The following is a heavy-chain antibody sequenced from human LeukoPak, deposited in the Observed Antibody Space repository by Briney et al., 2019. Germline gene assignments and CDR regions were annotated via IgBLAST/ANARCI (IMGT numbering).Heavy chain of an antibody. Sequence: SETLSLTCAVYGGSFSGYYWSWIRQPPGKGLEWIGEINHSGSTNYNPSLKSRVTISVDTSKNQFSLNVTSVTAADTAVYYCARHQYRSGSTYHFDYWGQGTLVTVSS. V-gene: IGHV4-34*01. J-gene: IGHJ4*02. D-gene: IGHD6-19*01. CDR1: GGSFSGYY. CDR3: ARHQYRSGSTYHFDY. CDR2: INHSGST.